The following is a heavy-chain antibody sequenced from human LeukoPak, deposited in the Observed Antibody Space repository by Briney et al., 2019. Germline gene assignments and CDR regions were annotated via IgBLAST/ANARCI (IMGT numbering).Heavy chain of an antibody. J-gene: IGHJ3*02. Sequence: SVKLSCKASGATFSSYAISWVRQAPGQGLEWMGGIIPIFGTANYAQKFQGRVTITTDESTSTAYMELSSLRSEDTAVYYCAREWELLEVVGAFDIWGQGTMVTVSS. CDR1: GATFSSYA. CDR2: IIPIFGTA. CDR3: AREWELLEVVGAFDI. V-gene: IGHV1-69*05. D-gene: IGHD1-26*01.